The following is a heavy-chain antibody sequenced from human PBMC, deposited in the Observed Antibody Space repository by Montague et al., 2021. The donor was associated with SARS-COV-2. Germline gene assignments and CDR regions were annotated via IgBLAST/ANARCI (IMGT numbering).Heavy chain of an antibody. CDR2: IYYSGST. CDR1: GVSITTYY. J-gene: IGHJ4*02. CDR3: ARGGGDYGGNPFDY. D-gene: IGHD4-23*01. V-gene: IGHV4-59*01. Sequence: SETLSLTCIVSGVSITTYYWSWIRQPPGKGLEWIGYIYYSGSTYYTPSLKSRVSFSVDASKNEFSLRLTSVSAADTAVCYCARGGGDYGGNPFDYWGQGTLATVSS.